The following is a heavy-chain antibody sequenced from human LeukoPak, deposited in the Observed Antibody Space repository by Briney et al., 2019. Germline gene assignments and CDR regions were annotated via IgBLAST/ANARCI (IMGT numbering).Heavy chain of an antibody. CDR3: TTRIAVATTDFDY. V-gene: IGHV3-23*01. Sequence: GGSLRLSCAASGFTFSSYAMSWVRQAPGKGLEWVSAISGSGGSTYYADSVKGRFTISRDNSKNTLYLQMNSLRAEDTAVYYCTTRIAVATTDFDYWGQGTLVTVSS. D-gene: IGHD6-19*01. CDR1: GFTFSSYA. J-gene: IGHJ4*02. CDR2: ISGSGGST.